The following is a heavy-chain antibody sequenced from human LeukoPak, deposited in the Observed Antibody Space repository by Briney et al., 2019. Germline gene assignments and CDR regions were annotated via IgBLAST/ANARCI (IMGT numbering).Heavy chain of an antibody. CDR2: INHSGST. D-gene: IGHD6-19*01. J-gene: IGHJ4*02. CDR1: GGSFSGYY. CDR3: ARGVGIAVAVNFDY. Sequence: PSETLSLTCAVYGGSFSGYYWSWIRQPPGKGLEWIGEINHSGSTNYNPSLKSRVTISVDTSKNQFSLKLSSVTAADTAVYYCARGVGIAVAVNFDYWGQGTLVTVSS. V-gene: IGHV4-34*01.